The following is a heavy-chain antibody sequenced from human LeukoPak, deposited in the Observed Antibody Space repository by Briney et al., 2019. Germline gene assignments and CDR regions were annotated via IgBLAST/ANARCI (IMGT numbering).Heavy chain of an antibody. Sequence: SSETLSLTCAVYGGSFSGYYWGWIRQPPGKGLEWIGTTHYSGNTYYNPSLKSRVTISLDTSKNQFSLRLNSVTAADTAVYYCAREGAYRTYGDYSPFDFWGQGTLVTVSS. V-gene: IGHV4-34*01. D-gene: IGHD4-17*01. CDR1: GGSFSGYY. CDR3: AREGAYRTYGDYSPFDF. CDR2: THYSGNT. J-gene: IGHJ5*01.